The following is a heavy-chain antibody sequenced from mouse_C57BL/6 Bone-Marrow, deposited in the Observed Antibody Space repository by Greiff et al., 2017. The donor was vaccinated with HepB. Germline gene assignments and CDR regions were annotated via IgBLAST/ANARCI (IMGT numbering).Heavy chain of an antibody. V-gene: IGHV1-39*01. CDR3: QAGGCISPLAPYYFDY. J-gene: IGHJ2*01. Sequence: VQLKESGPELVKPGASVKISCKASGYSFTDYNMNWVKQSNGKSLEWIGVINPNYGTTSYNQKFKGKATLTVDQSSSTAYMQLNSLTSEDSAVYYCQAGGCISPLAPYYFDYWGQGTTLTVSS. D-gene: IGHD1-3*01. CDR2: INPNYGTT. CDR1: GYSFTDYN.